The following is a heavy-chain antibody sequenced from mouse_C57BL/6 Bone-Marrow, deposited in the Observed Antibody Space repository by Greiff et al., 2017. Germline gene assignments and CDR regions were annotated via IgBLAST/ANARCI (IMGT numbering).Heavy chain of an antibody. D-gene: IGHD1-1*02. CDR3: ASLFWYFDV. J-gene: IGHJ1*03. CDR1: GYTFTSSW. CDR2: IDPNSGGT. V-gene: IGHV1-72*01. Sequence: QVQLQQPGAELVKPGASVKLSCKASGYTFTSSWMHWVKQRPGRGIERIGRIDPNSGGTKYNEKFKSKATLTVDKPASTAYMQLSSRTSEDSAVYYCASLFWYFDVWGTGTTVTVSS.